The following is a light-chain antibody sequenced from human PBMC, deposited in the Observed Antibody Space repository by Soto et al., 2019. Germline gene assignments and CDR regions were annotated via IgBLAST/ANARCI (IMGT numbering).Light chain of an antibody. CDR2: DAS. V-gene: IGKV1-33*01. Sequence: DIQMTQSPSSLSASVRDRVTITCQATQDIRKYLNWYQQKPGKAPKLLIYDASSLETGVPSRFSGSGSGTDFTLTISSLQSEDYSVYFYRQHNNWSPLTVGQGTQVDIK. CDR3: RQHNNWSPLT. J-gene: IGKJ5*01. CDR1: QDIRKY.